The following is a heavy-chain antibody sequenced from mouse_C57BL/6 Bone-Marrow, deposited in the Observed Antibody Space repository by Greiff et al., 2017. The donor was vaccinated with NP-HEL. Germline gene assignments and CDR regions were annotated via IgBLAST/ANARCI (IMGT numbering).Heavy chain of an antibody. J-gene: IGHJ2*01. CDR3: TTCRFITTVVASNYFDY. V-gene: IGHV14-4*01. CDR1: GFNIKDDY. D-gene: IGHD1-1*01. CDR2: IDPENGDT. Sequence: VQLQQSGAELVRPGASVKLSCTASGFNIKDDYMHWVKQRPEQGLEWIGWIDPENGDTEYASKFQGKATITADTSSNTAYLQLSSLTSEDTAVYYCTTCRFITTVVASNYFDYWGQGTTLTVSS.